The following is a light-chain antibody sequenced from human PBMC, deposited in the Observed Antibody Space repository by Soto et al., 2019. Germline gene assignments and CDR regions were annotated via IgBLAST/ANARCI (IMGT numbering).Light chain of an antibody. CDR3: QQANSFPLT. J-gene: IGKJ4*01. V-gene: IGKV1-12*01. CDR1: QGIISW. CDR2: AAS. Sequence: DIQMTQSPSSVSASGGDRVTITCRASQGIISWLAWYQQKPGKAPNLLIYAASSLHSGVPSRFSGSGSETDFTLTISSLQPEDFATYYCQQANSFPLTFGGGTKVDI.